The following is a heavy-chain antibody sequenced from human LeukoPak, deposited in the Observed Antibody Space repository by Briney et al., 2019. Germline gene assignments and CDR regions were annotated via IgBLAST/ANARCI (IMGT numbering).Heavy chain of an antibody. Sequence: GGSLRLSCAASGFTVSSNYMSWVRQAPGKGLEWVSVIYSGGSTYYADSVKGRFTISRDNSKNTLYLQMNSLRAEDTAVYYCAKDIYGDYERGSYGDYWGQGTLVTVSS. CDR2: IYSGGST. J-gene: IGHJ4*02. CDR3: AKDIYGDYERGSYGDY. D-gene: IGHD4-17*01. V-gene: IGHV3-66*01. CDR1: GFTVSSNY.